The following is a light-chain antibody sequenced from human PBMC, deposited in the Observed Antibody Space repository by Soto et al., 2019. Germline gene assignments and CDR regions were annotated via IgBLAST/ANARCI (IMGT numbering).Light chain of an antibody. CDR2: AAS. Sequence: AIQMTQSPSSLSASVGDRVTITCRASQGIRNDLGGYQQKPGKAPKLLIYAASTLHSGVPSRFSCSGSGTEFTLTISSLQPEDFATYYCLQDDTYPLTFGGGTKVEIK. V-gene: IGKV1-6*01. CDR1: QGIRND. J-gene: IGKJ4*01. CDR3: LQDDTYPLT.